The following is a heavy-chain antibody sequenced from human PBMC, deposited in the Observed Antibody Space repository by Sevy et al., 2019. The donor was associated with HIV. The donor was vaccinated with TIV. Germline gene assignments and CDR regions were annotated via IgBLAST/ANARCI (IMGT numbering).Heavy chain of an antibody. J-gene: IGHJ3*02. V-gene: IGHV3-23*01. CDR1: GSTFSSYA. Sequence: GGSLRLSCAASGSTFSSYAMSWVRQAPGKGLEWVSAISGSGGSTYYAYSVKGRFTISRDNSKNTLYLQMNSLRAEDTAVYYCAAYIVVVPAAMGGAFDIWGQGTMVTVSS. CDR2: ISGSGGST. CDR3: AAYIVVVPAAMGGAFDI. D-gene: IGHD2-2*01.